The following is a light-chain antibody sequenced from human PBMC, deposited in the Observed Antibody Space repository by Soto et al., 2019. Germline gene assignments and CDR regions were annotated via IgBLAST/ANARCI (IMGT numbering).Light chain of an antibody. CDR2: GAS. Sequence: EIVMTQSPATLSVSPGERATLSCRARQSVSSDLAWYQQKPGQAPRLLIYGASTRATGIPARFSGSGSGTDFTLTISSLQSEDFAVYHCQQYNNWPYTFGQGTKLEIK. CDR3: QQYNNWPYT. V-gene: IGKV3-15*01. CDR1: QSVSSD. J-gene: IGKJ2*01.